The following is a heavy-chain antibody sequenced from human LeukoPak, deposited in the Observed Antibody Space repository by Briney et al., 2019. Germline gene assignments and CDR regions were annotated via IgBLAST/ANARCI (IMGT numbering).Heavy chain of an antibody. J-gene: IGHJ4*02. CDR1: GFTFSSYS. Sequence: GGSLRLSCAASGFTFSSYSMNWVRQAPGKGLEWVSSISSSSSYIYYADSVKGRFTISRDNAKNSLYLQMNSLRAEDTAVYYCARAMGIAEDFDYWGQGTLVTVSS. V-gene: IGHV3-21*01. D-gene: IGHD6-13*01. CDR3: ARAMGIAEDFDY. CDR2: ISSSSSYI.